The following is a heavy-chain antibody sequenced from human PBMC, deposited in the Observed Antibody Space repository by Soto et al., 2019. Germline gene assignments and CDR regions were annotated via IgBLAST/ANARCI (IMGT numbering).Heavy chain of an antibody. Sequence: QVQLQESGPGLVKPSQTLSLTCTVSGDSISSNTNYWSWIRQPPGEGLEWIGFISYSGTTSYSPSPKSRVAISLDTSKNQFSLSLSSVTATDTAVYYCARGRGYSYGLDPWGQGTLVTVSS. CDR3: ARGRGYSYGLDP. CDR1: GDSISSNTNY. D-gene: IGHD5-18*01. J-gene: IGHJ5*02. V-gene: IGHV4-30-4*01. CDR2: ISYSGTT.